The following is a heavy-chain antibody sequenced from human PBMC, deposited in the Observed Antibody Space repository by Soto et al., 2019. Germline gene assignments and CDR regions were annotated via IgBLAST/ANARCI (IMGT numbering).Heavy chain of an antibody. CDR3: ARGPYCSGGSCLLPWWFDP. CDR1: GGTFSSYT. Sequence: QVQLVQSGAEVKKPGSSVKVSCKASGGTFSSYTISWVRQAPGQGLEWMGRIIPILGIANYAQKFQGRVTINADKXXSXAXXELSSLRSEDTAVYYCARGPYCSGGSCLLPWWFDPWGQGTLVTVSS. D-gene: IGHD2-15*01. V-gene: IGHV1-69*02. J-gene: IGHJ5*02. CDR2: IIPILGIA.